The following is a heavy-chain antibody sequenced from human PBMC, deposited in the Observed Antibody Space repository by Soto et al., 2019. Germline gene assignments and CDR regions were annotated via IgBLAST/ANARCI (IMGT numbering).Heavy chain of an antibody. V-gene: IGHV1-3*01. CDR1: GYTFTSYA. CDR2: INAGNGNT. Sequence: ASVKVSCKASGYTFTSYAMHWVRQAPGQRLEWMGWINAGNGNTKYSQKFQGRVTITRDTSASTAYMELSSLRSEDTAVYYCARDIVVVPAATTSMFDPWGQGTLVTVSS. CDR3: ARDIVVVPAATTSMFDP. D-gene: IGHD2-2*01. J-gene: IGHJ5*02.